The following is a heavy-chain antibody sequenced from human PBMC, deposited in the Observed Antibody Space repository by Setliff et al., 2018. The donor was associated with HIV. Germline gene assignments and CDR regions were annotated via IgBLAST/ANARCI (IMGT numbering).Heavy chain of an antibody. Sequence: SETLSLTCTVSSGSISSSSYYWGWIRQPPGKGLEWIGSIYYSGSTYYNPSLKSRVTIPVDTSKNQFSLKLSSVTAADTAVYYCARQRAGPDYWGQGTLVTVSS. CDR1: SGSISSSSYY. CDR3: ARQRAGPDY. J-gene: IGHJ4*02. CDR2: IYYSGST. V-gene: IGHV4-39*01.